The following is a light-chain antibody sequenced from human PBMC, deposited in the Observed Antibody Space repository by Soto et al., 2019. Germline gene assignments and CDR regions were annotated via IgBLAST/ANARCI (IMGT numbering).Light chain of an antibody. J-gene: IGKJ4*01. CDR1: QSISSY. Sequence: IQMTHSPSSLSASVGDRVTITCXASQSISSYLNWYQQKPGKAPKLLIYAASSLQSGVPARFSGSGSGTDFTLTISSLEPEDFAVYYCQQRSNWPLTFGGGTKVDIK. V-gene: IGKV1-39*01. CDR3: QQRSNWPLT. CDR2: AAS.